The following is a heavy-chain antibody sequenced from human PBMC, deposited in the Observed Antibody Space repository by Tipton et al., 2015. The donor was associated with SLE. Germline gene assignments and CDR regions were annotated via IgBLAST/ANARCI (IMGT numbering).Heavy chain of an antibody. CDR1: GFTFSSYA. D-gene: IGHD3-10*01. CDR2: ISSNAGST. V-gene: IGHV3-64D*06. J-gene: IGHJ5*02. CDR3: ARLPRGGWFDP. Sequence: GSLRLSCAASGFTFSSYAMHWVRQAPGKGLEYVSAISSNAGSTYYVDSVKGRFTISRDNSKNTLYLQMSSLRAEDTAVYYCARLPRGGWFDPWGQGTLVTVSS.